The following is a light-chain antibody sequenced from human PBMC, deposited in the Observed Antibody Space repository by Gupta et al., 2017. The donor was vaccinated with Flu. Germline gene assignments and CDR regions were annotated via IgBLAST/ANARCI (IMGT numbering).Light chain of an antibody. V-gene: IGKV3-15*01. Sequence: SPATLSVSPGERATLSCRASQSVSSNLAWYQQKPGQAPRLLIYGASTRATDVPARFSGSGSGTEFTLTISSLQSEDFAVYYCQQYNNRNTFGPGTKVDIK. CDR3: QQYNNRNT. CDR1: QSVSSN. J-gene: IGKJ3*01. CDR2: GAS.